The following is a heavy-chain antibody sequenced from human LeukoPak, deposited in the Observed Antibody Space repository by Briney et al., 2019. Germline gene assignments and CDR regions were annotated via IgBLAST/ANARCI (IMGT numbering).Heavy chain of an antibody. CDR3: ANPIYSGDYDQFDY. CDR1: GFTFSNYA. Sequence: GGSLRLSCAASGFTFSNYAMGWVRQAPGKGLEWVSTIHSSGVSTYYADSVKGRFTISRDNSKNTLYLQMNSLRAEDTTVYFCANPIYSGDYDQFDYWGQGTLVTVSS. CDR2: IHSSGVST. V-gene: IGHV3-23*01. J-gene: IGHJ4*02. D-gene: IGHD4-17*01.